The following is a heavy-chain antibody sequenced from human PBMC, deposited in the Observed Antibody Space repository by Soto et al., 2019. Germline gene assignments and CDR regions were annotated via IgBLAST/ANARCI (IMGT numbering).Heavy chain of an antibody. CDR3: ARAGITIFGVVDHGMDV. D-gene: IGHD3-3*01. CDR1: GYTFTGYY. CDR2: INPNSGGT. J-gene: IGHJ6*02. Sequence: GASVKFSCKASGYTFTGYYMHWVRQAPGQGLEWMGWINPNSGGTNYAQKFQGWVTMTRDTSISTAYMELSRLRSDDTAVYYCARAGITIFGVVDHGMDVWGQGTTVTVSS. V-gene: IGHV1-2*04.